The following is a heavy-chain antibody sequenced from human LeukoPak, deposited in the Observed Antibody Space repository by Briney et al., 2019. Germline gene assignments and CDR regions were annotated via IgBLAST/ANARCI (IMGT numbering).Heavy chain of an antibody. Sequence: GESLKISCKGSGYSFITYWIGWVRQMPEKGLEWMGIIYPDDSDTKYGPSFQGQVIISADKSISTAYLQWSGLKASDTAMYYCARAERNYDFWSGNYKRPFPFDYWGQGTLVTVSS. J-gene: IGHJ4*02. CDR1: GYSFITYW. D-gene: IGHD3-3*01. V-gene: IGHV5-51*01. CDR3: ARAERNYDFWSGNYKRPFPFDY. CDR2: IYPDDSDT.